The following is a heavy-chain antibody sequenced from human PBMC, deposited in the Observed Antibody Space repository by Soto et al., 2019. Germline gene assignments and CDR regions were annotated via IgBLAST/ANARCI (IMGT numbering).Heavy chain of an antibody. CDR1: GFTFSSYA. D-gene: IGHD1-1*01. V-gene: IGHV3-30-3*01. J-gene: IGHJ4*02. Sequence: GGSLRLSCAASGFTFSSYAMHWVRQAPGKGLEWVAVISYDGSNKYYADSVKGRFTISRDNSKNTLYLQMNSLRAEDTAVYYCARAVLVTTGTTLIDYWGQGTLVTVSS. CDR2: ISYDGSNK. CDR3: ARAVLVTTGTTLIDY.